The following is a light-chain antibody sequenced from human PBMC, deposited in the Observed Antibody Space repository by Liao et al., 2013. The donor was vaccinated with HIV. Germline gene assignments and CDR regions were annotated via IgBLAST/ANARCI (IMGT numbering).Light chain of an antibody. J-gene: IGLJ1*01. Sequence: YELTQPPSVSVSPGQTASITCSGYKLGDKHVSWYQQKLGQSPLLVIYHDTKRTSGIPERFSGSNSGNTATLTISGTQAMDEADYYCQAWDSNSDHPYVFGTGTKVTVL. V-gene: IGLV3-1*01. CDR1: KLGDKH. CDR2: HDT. CDR3: QAWDSNSDHPYV.